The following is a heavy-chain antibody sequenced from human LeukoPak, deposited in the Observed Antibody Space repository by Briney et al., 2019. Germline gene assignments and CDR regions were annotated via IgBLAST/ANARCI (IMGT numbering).Heavy chain of an antibody. V-gene: IGHV3-74*01. D-gene: IGHD6-6*01. CDR3: ATVFSSSAPFDY. CDR1: GFTFSSSW. J-gene: IGHJ4*02. Sequence: QPGGSLRLSCAASGFTFSSSWMHWVRQAPGKGLVWVSRINTDGSSTSYADSVKGRFTISRDNAKNTLYLQMNSLRAEDTAVYYCATVFSSSAPFDYWGQGTLVTVSS. CDR2: INTDGSST.